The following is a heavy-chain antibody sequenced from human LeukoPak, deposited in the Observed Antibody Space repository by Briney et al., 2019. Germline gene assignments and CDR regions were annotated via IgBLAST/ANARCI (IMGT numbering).Heavy chain of an antibody. CDR3: AKDGDGIQYFDF. CDR2: ISTSGGTT. CDR1: GFTFSSYD. Sequence: GGSLRLSCAASGFTFSSYDMTWVRQAPGKGLEWVSGISTSGGTTYYADSLKGRFTISRDNSKNTLFLQMNSLRAEDTAVYYCAKDGDGIQYFDFWGQGTLVTVSS. V-gene: IGHV3-23*01. J-gene: IGHJ4*02. D-gene: IGHD5-24*01.